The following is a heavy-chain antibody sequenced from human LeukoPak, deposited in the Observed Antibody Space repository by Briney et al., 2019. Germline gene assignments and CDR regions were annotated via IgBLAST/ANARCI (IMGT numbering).Heavy chain of an antibody. Sequence: VASVKVSCTASGYTFTGYYMHWMRQAPGQGLEWMGWINPNSGGTNYAQKFQGRVTMTRDTSISAAYMELSRLRSDDTAVYYCARDARIAAAGIFWGQGTLVTVSS. D-gene: IGHD6-13*01. CDR3: ARDARIAAAGIF. V-gene: IGHV1-2*02. CDR1: GYTFTGYY. J-gene: IGHJ4*02. CDR2: INPNSGGT.